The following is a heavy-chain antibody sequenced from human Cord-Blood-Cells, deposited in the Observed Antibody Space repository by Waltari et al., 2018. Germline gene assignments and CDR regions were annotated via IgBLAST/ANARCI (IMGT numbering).Heavy chain of an antibody. J-gene: IGHJ3*02. V-gene: IGHV1-2*02. CDR3: ARDPIEIAAAGTGAFDI. CDR2: INPNSGGT. CDR1: GYTFTGYY. Sequence: QVQLVQSGAEVKKPGASVKVSCKASGYTFTGYYMHWVRQAPGQGLEWMGWINPNSGGTNYAQKFQGRVTMTRDTSISTAYMELSRLRSDDTAVYYCARDPIEIAAAGTGAFDIWGQGTMVTVSS. D-gene: IGHD6-13*01.